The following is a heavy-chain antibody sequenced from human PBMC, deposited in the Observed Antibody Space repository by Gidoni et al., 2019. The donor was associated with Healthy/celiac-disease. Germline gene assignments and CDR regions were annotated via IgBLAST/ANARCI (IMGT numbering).Heavy chain of an antibody. D-gene: IGHD2-15*01. V-gene: IGHV3-64D*06. Sequence: EVQLVESGGGLVQPGGALRLSCSASGFTFSSYAMHWVRQAPGKGLEYVSAISSNGGSTYYADSVKGIFTISRDNSKNTLYLQMSSLRAEDTAVYYCVRVQAYCSGGSCYPSGAFDIWGQGTMVTVSS. CDR2: ISSNGGST. CDR1: GFTFSSYA. J-gene: IGHJ3*02. CDR3: VRVQAYCSGGSCYPSGAFDI.